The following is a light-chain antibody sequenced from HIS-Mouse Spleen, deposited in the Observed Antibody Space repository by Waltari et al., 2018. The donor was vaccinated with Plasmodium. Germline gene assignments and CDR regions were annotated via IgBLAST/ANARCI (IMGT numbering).Light chain of an antibody. Sequence: SYELTQPLSVSVALGPTARITCGGNNIGSKNVHWYQQKPGQAPVLVIYRDSNRPSGIPERFSGSNSGNPATLTISRAQAGDEADYYCQVWDSSTVFGGGTKLTVL. CDR2: RDS. V-gene: IGLV3-9*01. CDR3: QVWDSSTV. CDR1: NIGSKN. J-gene: IGLJ3*02.